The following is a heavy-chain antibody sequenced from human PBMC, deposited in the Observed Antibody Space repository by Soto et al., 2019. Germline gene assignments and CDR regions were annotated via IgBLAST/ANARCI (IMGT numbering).Heavy chain of an antibody. CDR1: GYTFSDYY. CDR3: AKEPATAKPEGVDF. CDR2: INPNSGGT. Sequence: ASLKVSCKTSGYTFSDYYIRWVRQGPGQGLEWMGWINPNSGGTKYAPKFQGGVTMTRDTSITTAYMELSRLRSGDTAVYYCAKEPATAKPEGVDFWGQGNLVTASS. D-gene: IGHD1-1*01. V-gene: IGHV1-2*02. J-gene: IGHJ4*02.